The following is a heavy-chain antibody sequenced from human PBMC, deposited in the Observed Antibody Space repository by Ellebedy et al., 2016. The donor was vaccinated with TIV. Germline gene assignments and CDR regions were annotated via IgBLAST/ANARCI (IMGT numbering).Heavy chain of an antibody. D-gene: IGHD3-16*01. Sequence: GGSLRLSCAASGFTFSSFAIHWVRQAPGKGLEWLSVMTASGDNKYHADPVTARFTISRDNAKNTLYLQMNRLGPEDTAVYYSSKGTSSGFNYDRVGFEYWGQGTLVTVSS. CDR1: GFTFSSFA. J-gene: IGHJ4*02. V-gene: IGHV3-23*01. CDR2: MTASGDNK. CDR3: SKGTSSGFNYDRVGFEY.